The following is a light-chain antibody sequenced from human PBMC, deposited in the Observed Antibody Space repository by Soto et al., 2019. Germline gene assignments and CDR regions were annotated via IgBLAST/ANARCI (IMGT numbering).Light chain of an antibody. Sequence: EIVLPQSPATLSLSPGERATLSCRASQSVGSNLAWYQHRPGQAPRLLMYDASNRATGVPARFSGSGSGTDFTLTISSLEPGDVAVYYCQQRGDSITFGQGTRLETK. J-gene: IGKJ5*01. CDR3: QQRGDSIT. CDR2: DAS. V-gene: IGKV3-11*01. CDR1: QSVGSN.